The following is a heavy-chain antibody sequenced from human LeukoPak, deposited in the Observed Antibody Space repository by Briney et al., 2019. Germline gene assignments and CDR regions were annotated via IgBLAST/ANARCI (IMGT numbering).Heavy chain of an antibody. V-gene: IGHV1-8*03. J-gene: IGHJ6*03. CDR2: MNPNCGNT. CDR1: GYTFTSYD. D-gene: IGHD2-2*01. Sequence: ASVKVSCKASGYTFTSYDINWVRQATGQGLEWMGWMNPNCGNTGYAQKFQGRVTITRNTSISTAYMELSSLRSEDTAVYYCARGHRSVVVPAALMWGGDYYYYMDVWGKGTTVTVSS. CDR3: ARGHRSVVVPAALMWGGDYYYYMDV.